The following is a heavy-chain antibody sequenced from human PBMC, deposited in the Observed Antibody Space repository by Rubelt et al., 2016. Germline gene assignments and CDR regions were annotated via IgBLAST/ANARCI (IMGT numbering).Heavy chain of an antibody. CDR2: INHSGST. Sequence: QVQLQQWGAGLLKPSETLSLTCAVYGGSFSIYYWSWIRQPPGRGLEWFGEINHSGSTNYIPSLKSRVTISLDTSKNQVFLSLISVTAADTAVYDCASSRFSDLFRAFDIWGQGTMVTVSS. J-gene: IGHJ3*02. D-gene: IGHD2-21*01. V-gene: IGHV4-34*01. CDR3: ASSRFSDLFRAFDI. CDR1: GGSFSIYY.